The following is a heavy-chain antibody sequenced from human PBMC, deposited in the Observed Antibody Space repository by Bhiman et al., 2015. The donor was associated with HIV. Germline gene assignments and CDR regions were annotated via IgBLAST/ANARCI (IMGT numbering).Heavy chain of an antibody. CDR1: GFTFRSYG. CDR2: IRFDGTNK. J-gene: IGHJ4*02. D-gene: IGHD2-15*01. CDR3: ASLGGVVVSAFSDY. V-gene: IGHV3-30*02. Sequence: QVQLVESGGGVVQPGGSLRLSCVASGFTFRSYGMHWVRQSPGKGLEWMAFIRFDGTNKYYADSVKGRFTISRDNSKNTLSLQMNSLRIDDTGLYYCASLGGVVVSAFSDYWGQGTLVTVSS.